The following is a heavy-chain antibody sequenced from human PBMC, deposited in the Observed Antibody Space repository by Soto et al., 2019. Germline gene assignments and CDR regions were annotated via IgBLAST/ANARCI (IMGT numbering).Heavy chain of an antibody. CDR3: AGTIVWLQHYYYGMDV. D-gene: IGHD1-1*01. CDR1: GDSVSSNSAA. V-gene: IGHV6-1*01. CDR2: TYYRSKWYN. J-gene: IGHJ6*02. Sequence: PSQTLSLTCAISGDSVSSNSAAWNWIRQSPSRGLEWLGRTYYRSKWYNDYAVSVKSRITINPDTSKNQFSLQLNSVTPEDTAVYYCAGTIVWLQHYYYGMDVWGQGTTVTVSS.